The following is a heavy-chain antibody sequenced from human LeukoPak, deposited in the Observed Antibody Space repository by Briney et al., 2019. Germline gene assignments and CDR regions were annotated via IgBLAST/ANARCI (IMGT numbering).Heavy chain of an antibody. V-gene: IGHV3-7*01. CDR1: GFTFSSYW. CDR2: IKQDGSEK. J-gene: IGHJ4*02. D-gene: IGHD6-13*01. CDR3: TRRPYSSSWYYFDY. Sequence: GGSLRLSCAASGFTFSSYWMSWVRQAPGKGLEWVANIKQDGSEKYYVDSVKGRLTISRDNAKNSLYLQMSSLRVEDTAVYYCTRRPYSSSWYYFDYXGQGTLVTVSS.